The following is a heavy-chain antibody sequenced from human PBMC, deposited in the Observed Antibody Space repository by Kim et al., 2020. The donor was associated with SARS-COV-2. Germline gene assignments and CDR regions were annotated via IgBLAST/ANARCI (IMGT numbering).Heavy chain of an antibody. J-gene: IGHJ5*02. CDR3: ASHDFWSGSNWFDP. CDR1: GGSISSNSYY. Sequence: SETLSLTCTVSGGSISSNSYYWGWIRQPPGKGLEWIGSIYYSGRTYYNPSLKSRVTISVDTSKNQFSLKLSSVTAADTAVYYCASHDFWSGSNWFDPWGQGTPVPVSS. CDR2: IYYSGRT. V-gene: IGHV4-39*01. D-gene: IGHD3-3*01.